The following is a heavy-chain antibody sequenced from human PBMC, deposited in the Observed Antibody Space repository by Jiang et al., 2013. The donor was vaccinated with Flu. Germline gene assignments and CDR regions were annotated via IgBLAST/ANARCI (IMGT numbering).Heavy chain of an antibody. Sequence: GSGLVKPSETLSLTCTVSGGSISSSSYYWGWIRQPPGKGLEWIGSIYYSGSTYYNPSLKSRVTISVDTSKNQFSLKLSSVTAADTAVYYCARETHIFDHPSFYYFDYWGQGTLVTVSS. J-gene: IGHJ4*02. D-gene: IGHD3-9*01. CDR1: GGSISSSSYY. CDR2: IYYSGST. CDR3: ARETHIFDHPSFYYFDY. V-gene: IGHV4-39*07.